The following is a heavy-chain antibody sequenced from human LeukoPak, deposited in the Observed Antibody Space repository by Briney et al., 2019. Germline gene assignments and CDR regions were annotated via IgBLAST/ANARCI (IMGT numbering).Heavy chain of an antibody. J-gene: IGHJ5*02. D-gene: IGHD1-26*01. CDR3: ARDNHSGGSYYSWFDP. CDR2: INPNSGGT. Sequence: GASVKVSCKASGYTFTGYYMHWVRQAPGQGLEWMGWINPNSGGTNYAQKFQGRVTMTRDTSISTAYMELGRLRSDDTAVYYCARDNHSGGSYYSWFDPWGQGTLVTVSS. V-gene: IGHV1-2*02. CDR1: GYTFTGYY.